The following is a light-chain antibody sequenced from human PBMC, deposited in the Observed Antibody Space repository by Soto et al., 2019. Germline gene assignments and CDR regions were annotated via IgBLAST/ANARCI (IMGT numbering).Light chain of an antibody. CDR1: QGITGW. CDR2: AAS. V-gene: IGKV1-12*01. J-gene: IGKJ1*01. CDR3: QQTNSFPWT. Sequence: DTQMTQSPSSVSASVGDRVTITCRASQGITGWLAWYQHKPGKAPKLLIYAASRLQSGVPSRFSGSESGRDFTLTISSLQPEDFATYYWQQTNSFPWTFGQGTKVEIK.